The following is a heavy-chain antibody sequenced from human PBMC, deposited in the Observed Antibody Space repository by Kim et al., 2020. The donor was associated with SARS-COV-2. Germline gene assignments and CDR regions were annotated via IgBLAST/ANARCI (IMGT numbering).Heavy chain of an antibody. CDR2: ISYEGSIQ. CDR1: KFTFSAYG. Sequence: GGSLRLSCAGSKFTFSAYGMHWARQAPGKGLEWVSFISYEGSIQPYGDSVKGRFTISRDNSKKTLSLEMGSLRSEDTAVYYCGIDGGLRRGVDLWGPGTTVSV. CDR3: GIDGGLRRGVDL. J-gene: IGHJ6*02. D-gene: IGHD2-15*01. V-gene: IGHV3-30*03.